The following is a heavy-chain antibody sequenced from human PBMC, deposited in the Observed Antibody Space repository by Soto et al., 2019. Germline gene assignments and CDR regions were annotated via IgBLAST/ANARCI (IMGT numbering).Heavy chain of an antibody. CDR1: GGSISSYY. V-gene: IGHV4-34*01. Sequence: SETLSLTCTVSGGSISSYYWSWIRQPPGKGLEWIGEINHSGSTNYNPSLKSRVTISVDTSKNQFSLKLSSVTAADTAVYYCARGGIVVVPAAMVYWGQGTLVTVSS. CDR2: INHSGST. CDR3: ARGGIVVVPAAMVY. D-gene: IGHD2-2*01. J-gene: IGHJ4*02.